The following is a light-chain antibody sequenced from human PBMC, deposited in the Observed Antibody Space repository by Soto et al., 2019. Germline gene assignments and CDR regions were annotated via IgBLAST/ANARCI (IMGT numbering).Light chain of an antibody. V-gene: IGLV2-14*03. Sequence: QSALTQPASVSGSPGQSITISCTGTGSDVGSYKYVSWYQQHPGKGPKLMIYEVSYRLSGVSDRFSGSKSGNTASLTISGLQAEDESDYYCFSYTSSNTYVFGTGTKLTVL. J-gene: IGLJ1*01. CDR2: EVS. CDR3: FSYTSSNTYV. CDR1: GSDVGSYKY.